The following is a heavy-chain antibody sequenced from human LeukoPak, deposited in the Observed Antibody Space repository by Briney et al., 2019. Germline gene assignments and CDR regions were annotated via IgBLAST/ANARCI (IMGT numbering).Heavy chain of an antibody. Sequence: GGSLRLSCVGSGFTFSSYAMNWVRQAPGKGLEWVAGIDEDGTEKYYVESVKGRFTISRDNAKKSVYLQMNSLRADDTAVYYCARAITAVDSYWGQGTLVTVSS. CDR2: IDEDGTEK. J-gene: IGHJ4*02. D-gene: IGHD6-13*01. CDR3: ARAITAVDSY. V-gene: IGHV3-7*01. CDR1: GFTFSSYA.